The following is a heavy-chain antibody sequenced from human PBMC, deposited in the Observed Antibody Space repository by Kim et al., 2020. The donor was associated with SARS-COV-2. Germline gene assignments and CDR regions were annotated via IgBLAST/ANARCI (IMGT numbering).Heavy chain of an antibody. CDR2: IIPSVDIV. V-gene: IGHV1-69*04. J-gene: IGHJ4*02. CDR1: GVTFTGKT. D-gene: IGHD6-25*01. CDR3: ATDPGGAAAGAYHY. Sequence: SVKVSCKVSGVTFTGKTVTWIRQAPGQGLEWVGRIIPSVDIVNYPQKFQGRVAITADKITTTVYMELTGLKIDDTAVYYCATDPGGAAAGAYHYWGQGTLV.